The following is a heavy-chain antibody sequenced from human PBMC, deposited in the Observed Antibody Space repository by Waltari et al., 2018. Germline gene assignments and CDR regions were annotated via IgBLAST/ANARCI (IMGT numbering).Heavy chain of an antibody. J-gene: IGHJ4*02. CDR3: ARDYYDSSGYYDFDY. CDR2: SNPNSGGT. V-gene: IGHV1-2*02. D-gene: IGHD3-22*01. CDR1: GYTFTGYY. Sequence: QVQLVQSGAEVKKPGASVKVSCKASGYTFTGYYMHWVRQAPGQGLEWMGWSNPNSGGTNYAQKFQGRVTMTRDTSISTAYMELSRLRSDDTAVYYCARDYYDSSGYYDFDYWGQGTLVTVSS.